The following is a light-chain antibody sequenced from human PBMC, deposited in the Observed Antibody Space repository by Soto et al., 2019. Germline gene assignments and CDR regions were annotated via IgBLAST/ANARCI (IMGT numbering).Light chain of an antibody. CDR1: QSVSSN. CDR2: GSS. J-gene: IGKJ5*01. Sequence: EIVMTQSPATLSVSPGERATLSCRASQSVSSNLAWYQQKPGQAPMLLIYGSSTRATGIPARFSGSGSGTEFTPPTPTLYFEDFAFSTCNNYKIWAPMMTFGKEPRREIK. CDR3: NNYKIWAPMMT. V-gene: IGKV3-15*01.